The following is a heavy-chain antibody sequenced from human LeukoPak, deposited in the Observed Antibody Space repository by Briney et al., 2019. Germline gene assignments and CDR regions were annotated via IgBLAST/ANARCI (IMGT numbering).Heavy chain of an antibody. J-gene: IGHJ6*02. V-gene: IGHV3-21*01. D-gene: IGHD6-6*01. CDR2: ISSSSSYI. CDR1: GFTFSSYS. CDR3: ASTAEYSSSQYPYYYYYGMDV. Sequence: GGSLRLSCAASGFTFSSYSMNWVRQAPGKGLEWVSSISSSSSYIYYADSVKGRFTISRDNAKNSLYLQMNSLRAEDAAVYYCASTAEYSSSQYPYYYYYGMDVWGQGTTVTVSS.